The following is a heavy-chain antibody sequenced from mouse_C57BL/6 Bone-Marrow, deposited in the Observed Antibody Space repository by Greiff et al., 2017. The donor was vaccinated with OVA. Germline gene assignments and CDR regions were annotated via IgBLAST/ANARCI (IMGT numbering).Heavy chain of an antibody. CDR2: IWSDGST. V-gene: IGHV2-6*03. CDR1: GFSLTSYG. D-gene: IGHD2-4*01. J-gene: IGHJ4*01. CDR3: AREGAYYDYDGYAMDY. Sequence: QVQLQQSGPGLVAPSQSLSITCTVSGFSLTSYGVHWVRQPPGKGLEWLVVIWSDGSTTYNSALKSRLSISKDNSKSQVFLKMNSLQTDDTAKYYCAREGAYYDYDGYAMDYWGQGTSVTVSS.